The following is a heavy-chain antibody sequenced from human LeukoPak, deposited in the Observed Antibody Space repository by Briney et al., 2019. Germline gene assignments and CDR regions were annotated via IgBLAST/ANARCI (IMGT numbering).Heavy chain of an antibody. J-gene: IGHJ5*02. CDR1: GFTFRRYW. Sequence: GGSLRLSCADSGFTFRRYWMHWVRQTPGEGLVWVSCISGDGSVTRYADSVKGRFTISRDNTRNTLYLQMRSLRVEDMAVYYCATAGGETSRMGFDPWGQGSLVTVSS. V-gene: IGHV3-74*01. CDR3: ATAGGETSRMGFDP. CDR2: ISGDGSVT. D-gene: IGHD4-17*01.